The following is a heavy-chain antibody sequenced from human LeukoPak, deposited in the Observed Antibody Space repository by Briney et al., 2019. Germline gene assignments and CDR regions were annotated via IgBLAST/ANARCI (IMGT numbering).Heavy chain of an antibody. CDR2: ISWNSGNI. V-gene: IGHV3-9*01. D-gene: IGHD3-10*01. J-gene: IGHJ3*02. CDR3: AKGVRITMVRGAFDI. CDR1: GFTFDDYA. Sequence: GGSLRLSCAASGFTFDDYAMHWVRQAPGKGLEWVSGISWNSGNIGYADSVKGRFTISRDNAKNSLYLQMSSLRAEDTALYYCAKGVRITMVRGAFDIWGQGTMVTVSS.